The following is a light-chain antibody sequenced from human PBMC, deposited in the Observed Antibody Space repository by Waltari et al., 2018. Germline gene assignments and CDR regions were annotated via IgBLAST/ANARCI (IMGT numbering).Light chain of an antibody. Sequence: QSALTQPRSVSGSPGQSVTISCTGTSSDIGAYDYVSWYQQHPGKPPKRIIYDVTDRPSGVPDRFSGSKSGNTASLTISGLHAEDEADYYCCSYAGSYTYVFGTGTKVTVL. CDR1: SSDIGAYDY. CDR2: DVT. V-gene: IGLV2-11*01. CDR3: CSYAGSYTYV. J-gene: IGLJ1*01.